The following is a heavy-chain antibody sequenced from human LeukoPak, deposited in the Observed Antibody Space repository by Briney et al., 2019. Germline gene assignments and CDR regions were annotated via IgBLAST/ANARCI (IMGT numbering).Heavy chain of an antibody. CDR1: GFTFSSYG. CDR3: AREGPVAGTPYFDY. CDR2: IWYDGSNK. V-gene: IGHV3-33*01. D-gene: IGHD6-19*01. Sequence: GGSLRLSCAASGFTFSSYGMHWVRQAPGRGLEWVAVIWYDGSNKYYADSVKGRFTISRDNSKNTLYLQMNSLRAEDTAVYYCAREGPVAGTPYFDYWGQGTLVTVSS. J-gene: IGHJ4*02.